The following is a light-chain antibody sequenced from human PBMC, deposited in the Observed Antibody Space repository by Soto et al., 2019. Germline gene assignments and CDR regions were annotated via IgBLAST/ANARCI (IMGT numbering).Light chain of an antibody. Sequence: ELVLTQSPATLSLSPGERATLSCRASQSVSSYLAWYQQKPGQAPRLLIYDASNRATGIPARFSGSGSGTDFTLTISSLEPEDFAVYYCQQYGSSGTFGQGTKVDIK. J-gene: IGKJ1*01. CDR1: QSVSSY. CDR2: DAS. CDR3: QQYGSSGT. V-gene: IGKV3-11*01.